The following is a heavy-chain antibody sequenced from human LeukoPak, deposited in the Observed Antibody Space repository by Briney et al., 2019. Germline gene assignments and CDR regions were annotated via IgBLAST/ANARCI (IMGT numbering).Heavy chain of an antibody. D-gene: IGHD6-19*01. J-gene: IGHJ4*02. CDR1: GGTFSSYA. CDR2: IIPIFGTA. V-gene: IGHV1-69*13. CDR3: ARAPSYSSGWYHFDY. Sequence: GASVKVSCKASGGTFSSYAISWVRQAPGQGLEWMGEIIPIFGTANYAQKFQGRVTITADESTSTAYMELSSLRSEDTAVYYCARAPSYSSGWYHFDYWGQGTLVTVSS.